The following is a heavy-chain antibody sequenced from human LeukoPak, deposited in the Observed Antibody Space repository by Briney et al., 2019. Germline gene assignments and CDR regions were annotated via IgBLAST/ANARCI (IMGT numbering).Heavy chain of an antibody. J-gene: IGHJ4*02. CDR1: GYTFSSYY. D-gene: IGHD3-16*01. Sequence: GASVKVSCKASGYTFSSYYMHWVRQAPGQGLEWMGWINPNCGGTNYAQKFQGWVTMTRDTSISTAYMELSRLRSDDTAVYYCARESSYDYVWGSLLGYYYFDYWGQGTLVTVSS. V-gene: IGHV1-2*04. CDR3: ARESSYDYVWGSLLGYYYFDY. CDR2: INPNCGGT.